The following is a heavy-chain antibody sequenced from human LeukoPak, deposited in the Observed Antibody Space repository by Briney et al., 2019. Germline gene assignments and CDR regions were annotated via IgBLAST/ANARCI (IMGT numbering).Heavy chain of an antibody. V-gene: IGHV1-2*02. Sequence: ASVKVSCKASGYTFTGYYMHWVRQAPGQGLEWMGWINPNSGGTNYAQKFQGRVTMTRDTSISTAYMELSRLRSDDTAVYYCAVSSSPSFYYYYYMDVWCKGTTVTVSS. CDR3: AVSSSPSFYYYYYMDV. CDR1: GYTFTGYY. J-gene: IGHJ6*03. CDR2: INPNSGGT. D-gene: IGHD6-6*01.